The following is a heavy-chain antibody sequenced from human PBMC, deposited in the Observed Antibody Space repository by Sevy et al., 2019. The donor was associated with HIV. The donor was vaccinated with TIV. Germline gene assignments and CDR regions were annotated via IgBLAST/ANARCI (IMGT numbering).Heavy chain of an antibody. D-gene: IGHD3-3*01. CDR3: ARGRGVFGAVAINWFDP. CDR1: GFTVSSSY. Sequence: GGSLRLSCAASGFTVSSSYMTWVRQPPGKGLEWVSVIYSGGSTYYADSVKGRFTISRDNSKNTLYLQMNNLRAEDTAVYYCARGRGVFGAVAINWFDPWGQGALVTVS. J-gene: IGHJ5*02. CDR2: IYSGGST. V-gene: IGHV3-53*01.